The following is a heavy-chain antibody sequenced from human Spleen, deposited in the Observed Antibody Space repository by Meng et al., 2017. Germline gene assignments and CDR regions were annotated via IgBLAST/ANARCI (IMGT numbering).Heavy chain of an antibody. CDR3: VRAHLWFGELWEQSGFDP. Sequence: GESLKISCAASGFTFSSHNMHWVRQTPGEGLVWVSRINTDASSTTYADSVKGRFTISRDNSKNTLYLQMNSLRAEDTAVYYCVRAHLWFGELWEQSGFDPWGQGTLVTVSS. J-gene: IGHJ5*02. CDR2: INTDASST. V-gene: IGHV3-74*03. D-gene: IGHD3-10*01. CDR1: GFTFSSHN.